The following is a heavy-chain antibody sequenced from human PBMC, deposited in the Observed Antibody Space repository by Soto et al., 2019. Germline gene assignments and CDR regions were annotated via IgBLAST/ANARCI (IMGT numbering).Heavy chain of an antibody. V-gene: IGHV4-59*01. CDR2: IYYSGST. Sequence: SETLSLTCTVSGGSISSYYWSWIRQPPGKGLEWIGYIYYSGSTNYNPSLKSRVTISVDTSKNQFSLKLSSVTAADTAVYYCARGPTVKYYDFWSGYYMGANWFDPWGQGTLVTVSS. D-gene: IGHD3-3*01. CDR1: GGSISSYY. J-gene: IGHJ5*02. CDR3: ARGPTVKYYDFWSGYYMGANWFDP.